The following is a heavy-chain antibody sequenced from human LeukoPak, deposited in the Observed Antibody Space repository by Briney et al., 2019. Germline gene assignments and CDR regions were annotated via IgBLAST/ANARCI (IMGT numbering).Heavy chain of an antibody. D-gene: IGHD1-26*01. V-gene: IGHV3-53*01. Sequence: PGGSLRLSCAASGFTVSSNYMSWVRQAPGKGLEWVSVLSSGGTTYYADSVKGRFTISRDTSKNTLYPQMNSLRAEDTAIYYCARGGDIVGATRSAFDFWGQGTMVTVSS. CDR1: GFTVSSNY. CDR2: LSSGGTT. CDR3: ARGGDIVGATRSAFDF. J-gene: IGHJ3*01.